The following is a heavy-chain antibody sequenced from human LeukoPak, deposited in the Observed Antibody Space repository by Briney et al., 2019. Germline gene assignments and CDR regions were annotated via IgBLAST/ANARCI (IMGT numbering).Heavy chain of an antibody. CDR2: IKQDGSEK. D-gene: IGHD1-26*01. J-gene: IGHJ5*02. V-gene: IGHV3-7*01. CDR3: ASSGSPWRIGWFDP. CDR1: GFSFSRYW. Sequence: GGSLRLSCAASGFSFSRYWMSWVRQAPGKGLEWVANIKQDGSEKNYVESVKGRFTISRDNAKNSLYLQTNSLRAEDTAVYYCASSGSPWRIGWFDPWGQGTLVTVSS.